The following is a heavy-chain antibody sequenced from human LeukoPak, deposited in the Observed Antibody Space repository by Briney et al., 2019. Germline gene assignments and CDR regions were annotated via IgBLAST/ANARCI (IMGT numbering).Heavy chain of an antibody. J-gene: IGHJ4*02. Sequence: SETLSLTCTVSGGSISSSSYSWGWIRQPPGKGLDWIGNLHYSGNSYYNRSLKSRVTISVDTSKNHFSLKLSSVSAADTAVYYCARTNIAAAYFDYWGQGTLVTVSS. D-gene: IGHD6-13*01. V-gene: IGHV4-39*02. CDR2: LHYSGNS. CDR1: GGSISSSSYS. CDR3: ARTNIAAAYFDY.